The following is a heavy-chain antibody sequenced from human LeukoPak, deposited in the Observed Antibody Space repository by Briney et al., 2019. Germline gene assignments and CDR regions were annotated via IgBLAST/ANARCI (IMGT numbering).Heavy chain of an antibody. V-gene: IGHV4-59*01. D-gene: IGHD6-19*01. CDR2: IYYSGST. CDR3: ARQGYSSGWRGGNWFDP. CDR1: GGSFSGYY. J-gene: IGHJ5*02. Sequence: SETLSLTCAVYGGSFSGYYWSWIRQPPGKGLEWIGYIYYSGSTNYNPSLKSRVTISVDTSKNQFSLKLSSVTAADTAVYYCARQGYSSGWRGGNWFDPWGQGTLVTVSS.